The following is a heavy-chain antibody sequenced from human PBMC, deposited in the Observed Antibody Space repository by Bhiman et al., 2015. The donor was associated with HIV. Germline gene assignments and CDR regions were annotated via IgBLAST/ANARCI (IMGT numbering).Heavy chain of an antibody. Sequence: EVQLVETGGGLIQPGGSLRLSCAASGFTVSSNYMSWVRQAPGKGLEWVSVIYSGGSTYYADSVKGRFTISRDNSKNTLYLQMNSLRAEDTAVYYCARELYSGSYRRGNAFDIWGQGTMVTVSS. V-gene: IGHV3-53*02. CDR2: IYSGGST. CDR3: ARELYSGSYRRGNAFDI. D-gene: IGHD1-26*01. J-gene: IGHJ3*02. CDR1: GFTVSSNY.